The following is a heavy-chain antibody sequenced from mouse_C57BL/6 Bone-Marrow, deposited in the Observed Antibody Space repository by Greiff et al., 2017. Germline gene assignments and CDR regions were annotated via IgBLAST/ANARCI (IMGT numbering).Heavy chain of an antibody. CDR3: TRKEVDGYYEYCDV. CDR2: IYPGNSDT. D-gene: IGHD2-3*01. Sequence: VQLQQSGTVLARPGASVKMSCKTSGYTFTSYWMHWVKQRPGQGLEWIGAIYPGNSDTSYNQKFKGKAKLTAVTSASTAYMELSSLTNEDSAVYYCTRKEVDGYYEYCDVWGTGTTVTVSS. V-gene: IGHV1-5*01. J-gene: IGHJ1*03. CDR1: GYTFTSYW.